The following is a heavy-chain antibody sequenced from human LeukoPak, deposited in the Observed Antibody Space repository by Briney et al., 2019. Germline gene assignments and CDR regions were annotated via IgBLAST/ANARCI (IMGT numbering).Heavy chain of an antibody. J-gene: IGHJ4*02. D-gene: IGHD4-17*01. V-gene: IGHV4-59*01. CDR1: DVSITNYD. CDR2: VHYSGTA. CDR3: ARGYGDFRVEGRYFHS. Sequence: SETLSLTCTVSDVSITNYDWSWVRQPPGKGLEFIGHVHYSGTANYNPSLRSRVTISIDTSKKHFFLKLKSVTAADTAVYYCARGYGDFRVEGRYFHSWGQGTLVTVSS.